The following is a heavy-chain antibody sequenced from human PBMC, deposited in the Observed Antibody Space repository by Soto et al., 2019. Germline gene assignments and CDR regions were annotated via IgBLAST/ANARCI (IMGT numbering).Heavy chain of an antibody. V-gene: IGHV3-21*01. D-gene: IGHD3-10*01. CDR2: ISSSSSYI. CDR3: ARDSTMVRGVITPPNWFDP. J-gene: IGHJ5*02. Sequence: GGSLRLSCAASGFTFSSYAMHWVRQAPGKGLEWVSSISSSSSYIYYADSVKGRFTISRDNAKNSLYLQMNSLRAEDTAVYYCARDSTMVRGVITPPNWFDPWGQGTLVTVSS. CDR1: GFTFSSYA.